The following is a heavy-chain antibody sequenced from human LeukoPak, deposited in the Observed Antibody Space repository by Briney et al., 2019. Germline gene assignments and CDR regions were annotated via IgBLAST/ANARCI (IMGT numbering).Heavy chain of an antibody. CDR3: AGGSGWITGD. D-gene: IGHD1-14*01. Sequence: GGSLRLSCSASGFTFGSYWMNWVRQAPGKGPEWVANIKQDGSEINYVDSVKGRFIISRDNAKNSLYLQMNSLRVDDTAVYYCAGGSGWITGDWGHGTLVTASS. V-gene: IGHV3-7*03. CDR2: IKQDGSEI. J-gene: IGHJ4*01. CDR1: GFTFGSYW.